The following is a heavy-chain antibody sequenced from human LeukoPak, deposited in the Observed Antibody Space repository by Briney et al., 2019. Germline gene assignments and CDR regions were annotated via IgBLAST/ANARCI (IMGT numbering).Heavy chain of an antibody. V-gene: IGHV1-3*01. J-gene: IGHJ4*02. CDR3: ARDYQVYDYVWGSYRYTPFDY. D-gene: IGHD3-16*02. Sequence: GASVKVSCKASGYTFTSYAMHWVRQAPGQRLEWMGWISAGNGNTKYSQKFQGRVTITRDTSASTAYMELSSLRSEDTAVYYCARDYQVYDYVWGSYRYTPFDYWGQGTLVTVSS. CDR2: ISAGNGNT. CDR1: GYTFTSYA.